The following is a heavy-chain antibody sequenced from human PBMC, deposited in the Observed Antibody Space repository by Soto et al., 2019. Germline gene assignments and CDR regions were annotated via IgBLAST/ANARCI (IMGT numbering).Heavy chain of an antibody. CDR3: AKEGNGGSSLDS. D-gene: IGHD2-15*01. CDR2: ISWDGGSL. CDR1: GFKFDDYI. J-gene: IGHJ5*01. Sequence: QPGGSLRLSCEASGFKFDDYIMHWVRQVPGKGLEWISLISWDGGSLDYADSIKGRFTVSRDDSKTSLYLDMHGLASDDTAFYFCAKEGNGGSSLDSWGQGTLVTVSS. V-gene: IGHV3-43*01.